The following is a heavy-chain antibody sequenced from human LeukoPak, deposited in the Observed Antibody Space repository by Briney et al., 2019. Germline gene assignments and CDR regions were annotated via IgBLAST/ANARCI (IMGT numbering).Heavy chain of an antibody. D-gene: IGHD3-22*01. J-gene: IGHJ4*02. Sequence: SETLSLTCTVSGAPIRTYYWDWIRQAPGKGLGWIGRISDSGTTYYNPFLRSRVTISLDTSKNHFSLKLTSVTAADTAVYFCTKGYYEPFDYWGQGMMVTVSS. V-gene: IGHV4-59*01. CDR2: ISDSGTT. CDR3: TKGYYEPFDY. CDR1: GAPIRTYY.